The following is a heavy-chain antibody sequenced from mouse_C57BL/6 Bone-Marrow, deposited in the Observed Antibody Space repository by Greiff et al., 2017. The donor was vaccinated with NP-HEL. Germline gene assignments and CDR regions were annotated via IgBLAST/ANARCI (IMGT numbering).Heavy chain of an antibody. Sequence: VQLQQSGAELVRPGTSVKMSCKASGYTFTNYWIGWAKQRPGHGLEWIGDIYPGGGYTNYNEKFKGKATLTADNSSSTAYMQFSRLTSEDSAIYYSARYSNFRYYYAMDYWGQGTSVTVSS. D-gene: IGHD2-5*01. CDR2: IYPGGGYT. CDR3: ARYSNFRYYYAMDY. V-gene: IGHV1-63*01. CDR1: GYTFTNYW. J-gene: IGHJ4*01.